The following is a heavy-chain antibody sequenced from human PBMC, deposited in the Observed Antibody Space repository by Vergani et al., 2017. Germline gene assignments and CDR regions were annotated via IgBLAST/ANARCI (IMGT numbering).Heavy chain of an antibody. V-gene: IGHV4-39*07. D-gene: IGHD1-7*01. Sequence: QLQLQESGPGLVKPSETLSLTCTVSGGSISSSSYYWGWIRQPPGKGLEWIGSIYYSGSTYYNPSLKSRVTISVDTSKNQFSLKLSSVTAADTAVYYCAREASWNYLNYGYFDLWGRGTLVTVSS. CDR2: IYYSGST. J-gene: IGHJ2*01. CDR3: AREASWNYLNYGYFDL. CDR1: GGSISSSSYY.